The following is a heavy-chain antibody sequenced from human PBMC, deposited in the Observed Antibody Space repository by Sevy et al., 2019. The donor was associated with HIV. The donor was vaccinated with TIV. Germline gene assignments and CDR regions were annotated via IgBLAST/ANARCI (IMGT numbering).Heavy chain of an antibody. CDR2: IFNDGKTK. CDR1: GFIFSRYG. D-gene: IGHD1-26*01. J-gene: IGHJ4*02. CDR3: ARESGSDWYLDY. V-gene: IGHV3-33*01. Sequence: GGSLRLFCKASGFIFSRYGVHWVRQAPGKGLEWVASIFNDGKTKYYGDAVKGRFTISRDDSKNTLYLQMDSLRAEDTAVYYCARESGSDWYLDYWGQGTLVTVSS.